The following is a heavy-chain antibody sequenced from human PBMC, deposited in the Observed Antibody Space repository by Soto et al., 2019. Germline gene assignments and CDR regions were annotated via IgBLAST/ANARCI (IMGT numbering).Heavy chain of an antibody. CDR1: GGSISSYY. CDR2: IYYSGST. V-gene: IGHV4-59*01. J-gene: IGHJ6*02. Sequence: SETLSLPCTVSGGSISSYYWSWIRQPPGKGLEWIGYIYYSGSTNYNPSLKSRVTISVDTSKNQFSLKLSSVTAADTAVYYCARDHMVRGVTNYFYGMDVWGQGTTVTVSS. D-gene: IGHD3-10*01. CDR3: ARDHMVRGVTNYFYGMDV.